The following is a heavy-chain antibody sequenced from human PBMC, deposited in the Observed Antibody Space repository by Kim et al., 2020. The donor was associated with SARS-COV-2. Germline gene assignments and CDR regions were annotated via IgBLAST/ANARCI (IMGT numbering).Heavy chain of an antibody. CDR3: ARVSRMYPPFDY. J-gene: IGHJ4*02. D-gene: IGHD2-2*01. CDR2: IFSGGCGT. Sequence: GGYLRLSCAASGFTFRNSAMHWVRQAPGKGLIWVSRIFSGGCGTHYADSVKGRFTISRDNAKSTLYLQMSSLRAEDTAVYYCARVSRMYPPFDYWGLGALVTVSS. CDR1: GFTFRNSA. V-gene: IGHV3-74*01.